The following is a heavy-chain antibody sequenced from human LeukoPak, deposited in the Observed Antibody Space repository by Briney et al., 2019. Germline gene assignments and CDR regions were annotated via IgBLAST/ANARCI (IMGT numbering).Heavy chain of an antibody. Sequence: GGSLRLSCAASGFTFSSYAMHWVRQAPGKGLEWVAVISYDGSNKYHADSVKGRFTFSRDNSKNTLYLQMNSLRAEDTAVYYCARDRGANNWNGEYYFDYWGQGTLVTVSS. CDR3: ARDRGANNWNGEYYFDY. CDR2: ISYDGSNK. J-gene: IGHJ4*02. CDR1: GFTFSSYA. V-gene: IGHV3-30*01. D-gene: IGHD1-1*01.